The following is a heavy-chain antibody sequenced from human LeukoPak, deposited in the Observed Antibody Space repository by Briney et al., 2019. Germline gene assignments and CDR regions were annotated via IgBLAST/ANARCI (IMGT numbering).Heavy chain of an antibody. CDR1: GGSISSSSYY. Sequence: SETLSLTCSVSGGSISSSSYYWGWIRQPPGKGLEWIGTIYYSGSTYYNPSLKSRVTIPVDTSKNQFSLQLSSVTAADTAVYYCARNHCSGGSCYSDYWGQGTRVTVSS. CDR3: ARNHCSGGSCYSDY. V-gene: IGHV4-39*01. J-gene: IGHJ4*02. D-gene: IGHD2-15*01. CDR2: IYYSGST.